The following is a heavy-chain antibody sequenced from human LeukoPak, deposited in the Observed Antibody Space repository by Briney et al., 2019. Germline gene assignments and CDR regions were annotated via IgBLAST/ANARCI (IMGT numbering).Heavy chain of an antibody. Sequence: PGRSLRLSCAASGFTFSSYGMHWVCQAPGKGLEWVAVIWYDGSNKYYADSVKGRFTISRDNSKNTLYLQMNSLRAEDTAVYYCAKWGDYDILTGYYVSDFWGQGTLVTVSS. CDR2: IWYDGSNK. V-gene: IGHV3-33*06. D-gene: IGHD3-9*01. CDR3: AKWGDYDILTGYYVSDF. CDR1: GFTFSSYG. J-gene: IGHJ4*02.